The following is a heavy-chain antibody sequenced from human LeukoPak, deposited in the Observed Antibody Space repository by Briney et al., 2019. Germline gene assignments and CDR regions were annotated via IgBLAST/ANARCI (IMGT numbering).Heavy chain of an antibody. D-gene: IGHD3-3*01. CDR1: GFTFSTYG. J-gene: IGHJ4*02. CDR3: AKDFWRAAWGGGDF. CDR2: IQDDGKNQ. V-gene: IGHV3-30*02. Sequence: GGSLRLSCAASGFTFSTYGIHWVRQAPGKGLEWMAFIQDDGKNQWYADSVKGRFTISRDDSKNTVYLQMNSLRTEDTGVYYCAKDFWRAAWGGGDFWGQGTLVTVSS.